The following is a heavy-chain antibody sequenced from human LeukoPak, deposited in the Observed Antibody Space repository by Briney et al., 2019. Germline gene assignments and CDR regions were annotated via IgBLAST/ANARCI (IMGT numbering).Heavy chain of an antibody. CDR3: AREGEMAGGNDY. Sequence: SVKVSCKDSGGTFNSYAICWVRQAPGQGLEWMGGVIPIFGTANYAQKFQGRVTITADKSTSTAYMELSSLRSEDTAVYYCAREGEMAGGNDYWGQGTLVTVSS. J-gene: IGHJ4*02. V-gene: IGHV1-69*06. D-gene: IGHD5-24*01. CDR2: VIPIFGTA. CDR1: GGTFNSYA.